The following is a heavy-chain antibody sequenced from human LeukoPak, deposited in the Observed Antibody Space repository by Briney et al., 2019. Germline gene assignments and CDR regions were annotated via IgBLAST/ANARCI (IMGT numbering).Heavy chain of an antibody. D-gene: IGHD6-6*01. V-gene: IGHV3-23*01. J-gene: IGHJ4*02. CDR2: ISGSGGST. Sequence: GGSLRLSCAASGFTFSSYTMSWVRQAPEKGLEWVSAISGSGGSTYYADSVKGRFTLSRDNSKNTLYLQMNSLRAEDTAVYYCARDLSSSSWGQGTLVTVSS. CDR1: GFTFSSYT. CDR3: ARDLSSSS.